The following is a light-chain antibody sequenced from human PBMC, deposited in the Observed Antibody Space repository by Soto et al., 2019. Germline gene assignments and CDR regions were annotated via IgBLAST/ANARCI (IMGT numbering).Light chain of an antibody. Sequence: QSALTQPPSVSGSPGQSVTISCTGTSSDVGSYNRVSWYQQPPGTAPKLMIYEVSNRPSGVPDRFSGSKSGNTASLTISGLQAEDEADYYCSSYTISSTYVFGTGTQLTVL. CDR1: SSDVGSYNR. CDR2: EVS. J-gene: IGLJ1*01. CDR3: SSYTISSTYV. V-gene: IGLV2-18*02.